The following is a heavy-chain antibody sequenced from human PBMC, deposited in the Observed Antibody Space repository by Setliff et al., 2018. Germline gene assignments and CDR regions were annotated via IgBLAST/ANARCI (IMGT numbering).Heavy chain of an antibody. V-gene: IGHV3-23*01. Sequence: PGGSLRLSCAASGFSFSTFAMSWVRQTPGKGLEWVSGISGSGSSTNFADSVKGRFTISRDNSKSTLYLQMNSLRAEDTAVYFCACLDWGENFFNVDVWGKGTTVTVSS. CDR1: GFSFSTFA. CDR2: ISGSGSST. CDR3: ACLDWGENFFNVDV. D-gene: IGHD3-16*01. J-gene: IGHJ6*03.